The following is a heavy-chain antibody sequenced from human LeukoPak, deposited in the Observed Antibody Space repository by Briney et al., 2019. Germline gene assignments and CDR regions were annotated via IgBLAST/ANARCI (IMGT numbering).Heavy chain of an antibody. D-gene: IGHD6-19*01. V-gene: IGHV4-34*01. CDR2: INHSGST. J-gene: IGHJ3*02. Sequence: SETLSLTCAVYGGSFSGYYWSWIRQPPGKGLEWIGEINHSGSTNYNPSLKSRVTISVDMSKNQSSLKLSSVTAADTAVYYCARGRPLPGIAVAGTQRLAFDIWGQGTMVTVSS. CDR3: ARGRPLPGIAVAGTQRLAFDI. CDR1: GGSFSGYY.